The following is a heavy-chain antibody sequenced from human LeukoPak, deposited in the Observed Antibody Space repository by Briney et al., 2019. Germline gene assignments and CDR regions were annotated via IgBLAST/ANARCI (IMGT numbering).Heavy chain of an antibody. CDR1: GFTFSSYS. CDR2: ISSSSSYI. V-gene: IGHV3-21*01. CDR3: AKDWSCCGRAYYYYYMDV. Sequence: GGSLRLSCAASGFTFSSYSMNWVRQAPGKGLEWVSSISSSSSYIYYADSVKGRFTISRDNAKNSLYLQMNSLRAEDTAVYYCAKDWSCCGRAYYYYYMDVWGKGTTVTVSS. J-gene: IGHJ6*03. D-gene: IGHD1-26*01.